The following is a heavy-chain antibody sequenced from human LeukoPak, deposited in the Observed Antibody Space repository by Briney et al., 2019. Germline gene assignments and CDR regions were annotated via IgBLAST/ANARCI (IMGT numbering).Heavy chain of an antibody. CDR1: GGSISSYY. Sequence: PSETLSLTCTVSGGSISSYYWSWIRQPPGKGLEWIGYIYYSGSTNYNPSLKSRVTISVDTSKNQFSLKLSSVTAADTAVYYCARDCGVTPLIPFDYWGQGTLVTVSS. CDR2: IYYSGST. D-gene: IGHD2-21*01. J-gene: IGHJ4*02. CDR3: ARDCGVTPLIPFDY. V-gene: IGHV4-59*12.